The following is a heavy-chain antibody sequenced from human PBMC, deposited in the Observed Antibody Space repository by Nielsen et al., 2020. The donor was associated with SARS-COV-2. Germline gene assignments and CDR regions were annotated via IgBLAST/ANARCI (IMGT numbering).Heavy chain of an antibody. CDR3: ARVRILTAGRFDP. J-gene: IGHJ5*02. Sequence: SETLSLTCTVSGGSISSYYWSWIRQPPGKGLEWIGYIYYSGSTYYNPSLKSRVTISVDTSKNQFSLKLSSVTAADTAVYYCARVRILTAGRFDPWGQGTLVTVSS. CDR1: GGSISSYY. CDR2: IYYSGST. V-gene: IGHV4-59*12. D-gene: IGHD2-15*01.